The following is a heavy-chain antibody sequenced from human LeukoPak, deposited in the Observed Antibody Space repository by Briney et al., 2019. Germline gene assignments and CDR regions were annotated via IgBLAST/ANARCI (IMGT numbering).Heavy chain of an antibody. CDR1: GGTFSSYA. D-gene: IGHD5-12*01. V-gene: IGHV1-69*05. CDR2: IIPIFGTA. Sequence: SVKVSCKASGGTFSSYAISWVRQAPGQGLEWMGGIIPIFGTANYAQKFQGRVTITTGESTSTTYMELSSLRSEDTAVYYCATVSDESTPRGYSGYYYYYMDVWGKGTTVTVSS. J-gene: IGHJ6*03. CDR3: ATVSDESTPRGYSGYYYYYMDV.